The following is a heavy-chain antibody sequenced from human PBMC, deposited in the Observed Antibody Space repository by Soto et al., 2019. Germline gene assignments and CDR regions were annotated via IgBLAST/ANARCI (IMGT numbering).Heavy chain of an antibody. J-gene: IGHJ6*02. D-gene: IGHD1-1*01. CDR3: ARWLEPRGHVVYGMDV. V-gene: IGHV3-48*03. CDR1: GFTFSSYE. Sequence: GGSLRLSCAASGFTFSSYEMNWVRQASGKGLEWVSYISSSGSTIYYADSVKGRFTISRDNAKNSLYLQMNSLRAEDTAVYYCARWLEPRGHVVYGMDVWGQGTTVTVSS. CDR2: ISSSGSTI.